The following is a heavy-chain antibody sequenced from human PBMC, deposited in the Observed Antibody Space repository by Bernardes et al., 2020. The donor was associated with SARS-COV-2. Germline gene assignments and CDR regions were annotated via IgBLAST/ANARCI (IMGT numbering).Heavy chain of an antibody. Sequence: GGSLRLSCAASGFTFSSYGMHWVRQAPGKGLEWVANIKQDGNEKYYVDSVKGRFTISRDNAKNSLYLQMDSLRAEDTAVYYCARDLGSDTVLMPAALPGDCWGQGTRVTVSS. V-gene: IGHV3-7*01. D-gene: IGHD2-8*01. CDR1: GFTFSSYG. J-gene: IGHJ4*02. CDR3: ARDLGSDTVLMPAALPGDC. CDR2: IKQDGNEK.